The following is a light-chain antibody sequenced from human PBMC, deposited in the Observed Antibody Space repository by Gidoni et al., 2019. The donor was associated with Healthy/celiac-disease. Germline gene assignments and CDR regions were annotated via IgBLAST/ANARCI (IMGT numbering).Light chain of an antibody. Sequence: DILMTQSPDSLAVSLGDRATINCKSSQSVLYSSNTKNYLAWYQQKPGQPPKLLIYWASTRESGVPDRFSGSGSGTDFTLTISSLQAEDVAVYYCQQYYSTPSFXQXTKVEIK. V-gene: IGKV4-1*01. CDR3: QQYYSTPS. CDR2: WAS. J-gene: IGKJ1*01. CDR1: QSVLYSSNTKNY.